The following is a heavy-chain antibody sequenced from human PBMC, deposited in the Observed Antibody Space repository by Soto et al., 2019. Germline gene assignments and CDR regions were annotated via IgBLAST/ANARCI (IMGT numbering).Heavy chain of an antibody. CDR2: IYYSGST. D-gene: IGHD3-16*02. Sequence: QLQLQESGPGLVKPSETLSLTCTVSGGSISSSSYYWGWIRQPPGKGLEWIGSIYYSGSTYYNPSLKSRVTISVDTSKNQFSLKLSSVTAADTAVYYCARRAGYRAAPIDYWGQGTLVTVSS. CDR1: GGSISSSSYY. V-gene: IGHV4-39*01. CDR3: ARRAGYRAAPIDY. J-gene: IGHJ4*02.